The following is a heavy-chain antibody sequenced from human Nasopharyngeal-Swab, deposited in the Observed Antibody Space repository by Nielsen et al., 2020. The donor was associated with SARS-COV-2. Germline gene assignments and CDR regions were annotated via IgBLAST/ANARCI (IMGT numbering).Heavy chain of an antibody. CDR3: VKDRTNRVWTTDAFDC. V-gene: IGHV3-30*02. CDR1: GFTFSSYG. J-gene: IGHJ3*01. CDR2: IRYDGTEE. Sequence: GESLKISCAASGFTFSSYGMHWVRQTPGKGLEWVAFIRYDGTEEDYADSVRGRFTISRDNSRNTLYLQMNNLRLEDTSVYHCVKDRTNRVWTTDAFDCWGQGIMVTVSS. D-gene: IGHD1/OR15-1a*01.